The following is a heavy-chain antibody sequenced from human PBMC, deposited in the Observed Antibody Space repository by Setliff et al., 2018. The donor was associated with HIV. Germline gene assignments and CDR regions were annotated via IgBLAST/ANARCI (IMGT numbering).Heavy chain of an antibody. V-gene: IGHV4-4*08. CDR3: ARGGEPAQKAFDL. Sequence: PSETLSLTCTVSGGSISTYFWTWIRQPPGKGLEWIGYIYTSGSTNYNPSLKSRVTISVDTSKNQFSLKLSSVTAADTAVYYCARGGEPAQKAFDLWGQGTMVTVSS. CDR2: IYTSGST. J-gene: IGHJ3*01. D-gene: IGHD3-16*01. CDR1: GGSISTYF.